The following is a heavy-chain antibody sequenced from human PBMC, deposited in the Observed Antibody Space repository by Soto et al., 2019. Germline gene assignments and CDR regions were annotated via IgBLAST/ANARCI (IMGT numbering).Heavy chain of an antibody. CDR2: INHSGST. D-gene: IGHD2-8*01. J-gene: IGHJ6*02. CDR1: GGSFSGYY. V-gene: IGHV4-34*01. Sequence: LSLTCAVYGGSFSGYYWSWIRQPPGKGLEWIGEINHSGSTNYNPSLKSRVTISVDTSKNQFSLKLSSVTAADTAVYYCARAYIVLMVYAGPLDYGMDVWGQGTTVTVSS. CDR3: ARAYIVLMVYAGPLDYGMDV.